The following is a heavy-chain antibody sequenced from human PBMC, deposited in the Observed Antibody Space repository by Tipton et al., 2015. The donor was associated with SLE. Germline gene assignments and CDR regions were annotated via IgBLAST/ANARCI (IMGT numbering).Heavy chain of an antibody. Sequence: GSLRLSCAASGFIFESTWMGWVRQAPGKGLEWVANIKKDGTTEYYLDSVKGRFTVSRDNAKSSLFLQMNSLRAEDTAIYYCARHGDWCFGYWGQGSLVTVSS. CDR2: IKKDGTTE. CDR1: GFIFESTW. V-gene: IGHV3-7*03. CDR3: ARHGDWCFGY. J-gene: IGHJ4*02. D-gene: IGHD2-21*01.